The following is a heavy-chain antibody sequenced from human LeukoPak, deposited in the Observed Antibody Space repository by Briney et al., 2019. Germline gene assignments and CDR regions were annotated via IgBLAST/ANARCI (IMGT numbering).Heavy chain of an antibody. V-gene: IGHV4-59*08. J-gene: IGHJ4*02. CDR2: IYYSGST. Sequence: SETLSLTCTVSGGSISSYYWSWIRQPPGKGLEWIGYIYYSGSTNYNPSLKSRVTISVDTSKNQFSLKLSSVTAADTAVYYCARHEEEDGYNAKTLDYWGQGALVTVSS. CDR3: ARHEEEDGYNAKTLDY. D-gene: IGHD5-24*01. CDR1: GGSISSYY.